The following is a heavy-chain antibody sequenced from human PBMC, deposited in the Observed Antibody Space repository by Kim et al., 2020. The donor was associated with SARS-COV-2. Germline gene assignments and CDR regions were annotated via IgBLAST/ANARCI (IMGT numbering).Heavy chain of an antibody. J-gene: IGHJ6*02. CDR2: IVVGSGNT. Sequence: SVKVSCKASGFTFTSSAMQWVRQARGQRLEWIGWIVVGSGNTNYAQKFQERVTITRDMSTSTAYMELSSLRSEDTAVYYCAASFRSSSGWIHYGMDVWGQGTTVTVSS. CDR1: GFTFTSSA. CDR3: AASFRSSSGWIHYGMDV. V-gene: IGHV1-58*02. D-gene: IGHD6-19*01.